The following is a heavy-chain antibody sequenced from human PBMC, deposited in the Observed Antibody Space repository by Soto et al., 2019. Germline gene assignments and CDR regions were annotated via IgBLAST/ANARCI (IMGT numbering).Heavy chain of an antibody. V-gene: IGHV3-30-3*01. CDR3: ARDQHQPEYYYDSSGYYYYYYYGMDV. CDR2: ISYDGSNK. J-gene: IGHJ6*02. CDR1: GFTFSSYA. Sequence: GGSLRLSCAASGFTFSSYAMHWVRQAPGKGLEWVAVISYDGSNKYYADSVKGRFTISRDNSKNTLYLQMNSLRAEDTAVYYCARDQHQPEYYYDSSGYYYYYYYGMDVWGQGTTVTVSS. D-gene: IGHD3-22*01.